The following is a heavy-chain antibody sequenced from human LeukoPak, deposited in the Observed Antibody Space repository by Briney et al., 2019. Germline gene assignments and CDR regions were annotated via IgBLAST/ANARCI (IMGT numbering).Heavy chain of an antibody. CDR1: GYTFTGYY. J-gene: IGHJ6*03. CDR2: INPNSGGT. CDR3: ARSPVYYYYYLDV. Sequence: ASVKVSCKASGYTFTGYYMHWVRQAPGQGLEWMGRINPNSGGTNYAQKFQGRVTMTRDTSISTAYMELSRLRSDDPAVYYCARSPVYYYYYLDVWGKGTTVTVSS. V-gene: IGHV1-2*06.